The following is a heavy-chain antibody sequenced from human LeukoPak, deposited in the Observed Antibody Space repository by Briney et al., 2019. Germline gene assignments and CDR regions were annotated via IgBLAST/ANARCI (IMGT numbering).Heavy chain of an antibody. Sequence: ASVKVSCKASGYTFTSYYMHWVRQAPGQGLEWMGIINPSGGSTSYAQRFQGRVTMTRDTSTSTAYMELSSLRSEDTAVYYCARSVSSSWYPLHFDYWGQGTLVTVSS. J-gene: IGHJ4*02. CDR1: GYTFTSYY. CDR3: ARSVSSSWYPLHFDY. CDR2: INPSGGST. D-gene: IGHD6-13*01. V-gene: IGHV1-46*01.